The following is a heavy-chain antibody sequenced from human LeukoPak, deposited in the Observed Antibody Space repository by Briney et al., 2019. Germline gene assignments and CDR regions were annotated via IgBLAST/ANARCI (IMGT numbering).Heavy chain of an antibody. CDR1: GFTFSSYS. CDR2: ISSSSSTI. D-gene: IGHD5-24*01. J-gene: IGHJ5*02. Sequence: PAGGSLRLSCAASGFTFSSYSMNWVRQAPGKGLEWVSYISSSSSTIYYADSVKGRFTISRDNAKNSLYLQMNSLRTEDTAAYYCARASRDGTENWLDPWGQGTLVTVSS. CDR3: ARASRDGTENWLDP. V-gene: IGHV3-48*01.